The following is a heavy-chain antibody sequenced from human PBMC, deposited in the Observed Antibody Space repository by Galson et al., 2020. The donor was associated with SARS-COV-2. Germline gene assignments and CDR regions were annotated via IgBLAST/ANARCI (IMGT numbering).Heavy chain of an antibody. J-gene: IGHJ3*02. CDR3: ARASGRGYSGAFDI. Sequence: PGGSLRLSCAASGFTFSTYAMHWVRQAPGKGLEWVAVISYDGSNKYYADSVKGRFTISRDNSKNTLYLQMNSLRAEDTAMYYCARASGRGYSGAFDIWGQGTIVTVSS. CDR1: GFTFSTYA. CDR2: ISYDGSNK. D-gene: IGHD2-15*01. V-gene: IGHV3-30-3*01.